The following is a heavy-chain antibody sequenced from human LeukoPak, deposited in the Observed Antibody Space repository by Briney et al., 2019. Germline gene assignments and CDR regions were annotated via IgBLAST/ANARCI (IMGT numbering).Heavy chain of an antibody. CDR3: ARHIAATHPDY. CDR2: IDHSNSYT. D-gene: IGHD2-15*01. V-gene: IGHV5-10-1*01. CDR1: GYSFSSYC. Sequence: EALLISCWGSGYSFSSYCIRRVRHKPGGELEWRGRIDHSNSYTNYSPSFQGHVTISADKSISTAYLQWSSLKASDTAMYYCARHIAATHPDYWGQGTLVTVSS. J-gene: IGHJ4*02.